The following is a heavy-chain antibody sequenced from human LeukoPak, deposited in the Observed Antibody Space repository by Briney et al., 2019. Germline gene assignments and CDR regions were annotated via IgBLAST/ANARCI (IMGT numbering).Heavy chain of an antibody. D-gene: IGHD3-22*01. CDR1: GYSFTSYW. Sequence: GESLKISCKGSGYSFTSYWIAWVRQMPGKGLEWMGIIYPGDSDTRYSPSFQGQVTISADKSISTAYLQWSSLKASGTAIYYCARVFHYHDRSGHDYWGQGTLVTVSS. CDR2: IYPGDSDT. V-gene: IGHV5-51*01. CDR3: ARVFHYHDRSGHDY. J-gene: IGHJ4*02.